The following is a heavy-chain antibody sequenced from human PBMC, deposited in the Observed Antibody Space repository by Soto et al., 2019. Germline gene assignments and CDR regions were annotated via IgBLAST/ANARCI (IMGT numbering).Heavy chain of an antibody. CDR3: ARCGLDYGMDV. CDR1: GGSISSYY. J-gene: IGHJ6*02. Sequence: SETLSLTCTVSGGSISSYYWCWTRQPAGKGLEWIGRFYSTGKTNYNPSLQSRLTMSADTSRNQFSLNLTSVTAADTAVYYCARCGLDYGMDVWGQGTTVTVSS. V-gene: IGHV4-4*07. D-gene: IGHD3-16*01. CDR2: FYSTGKT.